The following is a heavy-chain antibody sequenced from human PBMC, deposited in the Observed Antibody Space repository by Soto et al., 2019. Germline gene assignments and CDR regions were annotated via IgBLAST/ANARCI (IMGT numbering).Heavy chain of an antibody. CDR3: AATRGISARPGVYYYCYIDV. CDR2: FDPEDGDT. CDR1: GYTLTELS. V-gene: IGHV1-24*01. Sequence: ASVKVSCKVSGYTLTELSMHWVRQAPGKGLEWMGGFDPEDGDTIYAQKFQGRVTTTEDTSTDTAYMELSSLTSEDTAVYYCAATRGISARPGVYYYCYIDVWGQGTKVTGSS. D-gene: IGHD6-6*01. J-gene: IGHJ6*02.